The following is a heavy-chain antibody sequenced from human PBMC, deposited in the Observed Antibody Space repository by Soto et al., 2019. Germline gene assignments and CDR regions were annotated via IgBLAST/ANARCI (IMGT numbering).Heavy chain of an antibody. CDR1: GFTFSSYA. CDR3: AKVTSARVFYFGLDV. CDR2: ISGSAGRT. Sequence: GGSLRLSCAASGFTFSSYAMSWVRQAPGKGLEWVSIISGSAGRTYYADSVKGRFTISRDNSKNTVYVQMNSLRAEDTAVYYCAKVTSARVFYFGLDVWGQGTTVTVSS. J-gene: IGHJ6*02. D-gene: IGHD2-2*01. V-gene: IGHV3-23*01.